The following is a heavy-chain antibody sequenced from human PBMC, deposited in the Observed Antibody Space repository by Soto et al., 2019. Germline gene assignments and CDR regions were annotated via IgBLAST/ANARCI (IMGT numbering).Heavy chain of an antibody. V-gene: IGHV1-2*02. CDR2: INPNSGGT. J-gene: IGHJ5*02. Sequence: ASVKVSCKASGYTFTGYYMHWVRQAPGQGLEWMGWINPNSGGTNYAQKFQGRVTISRDISKNILFLQMNNLRAEDSAIYYCARELPPDLWGQGTLVTVS. D-gene: IGHD2-15*01. CDR1: GYTFTGYY. CDR3: ARELPPDL.